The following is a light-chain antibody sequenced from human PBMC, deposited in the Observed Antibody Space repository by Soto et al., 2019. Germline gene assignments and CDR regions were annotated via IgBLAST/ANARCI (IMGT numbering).Light chain of an antibody. CDR3: LQDYSYPFT. CDR2: AAS. Sequence: AIQMTQSPSSLSASVGDRVTLTCRASEGIGNDLGWYQQKPGKAPKLLIYAASTLQTGVPSRFSGSGSGTDFTLTISSLQPEDFAAYYCLQDYSYPFTFGGGTKVEIK. V-gene: IGKV1-6*01. CDR1: EGIGND. J-gene: IGKJ4*01.